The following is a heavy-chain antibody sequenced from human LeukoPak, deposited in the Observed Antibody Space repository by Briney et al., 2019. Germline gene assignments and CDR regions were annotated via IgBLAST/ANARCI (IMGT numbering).Heavy chain of an antibody. V-gene: IGHV1-69*05. Sequence: ASVKVSCKASGYTFTSYDINWVRQATGQGLEWMGRIIPIFGTANYAQKFQGRVTITTDESTSTAYMELSSLRSEDTAVYYCARTVVRDARYFDYWGQGTLVTVSS. CDR2: IIPIFGTA. J-gene: IGHJ4*02. CDR3: ARTVVRDARYFDY. D-gene: IGHD3-10*01. CDR1: GYTFTSYD.